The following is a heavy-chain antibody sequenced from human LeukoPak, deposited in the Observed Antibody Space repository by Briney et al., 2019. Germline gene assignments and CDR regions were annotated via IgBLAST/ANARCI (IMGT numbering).Heavy chain of an antibody. CDR2: IFHFGSP. J-gene: IGHJ3*02. V-gene: IGHV4-59*01. CDR3: ARVMRTGHYYDSSGRGAFDI. D-gene: IGHD3-22*01. CDR1: GDSINNYY. Sequence: SETLSLTCTVSGDSINNYYWNWIRQSPGKGLEWIGYIFHFGSPHYSPSLRSRVTISIDTSKNQFSLKLSSVTAADTAVYYCARVMRTGHYYDSSGRGAFDIWGQGTMVTVSS.